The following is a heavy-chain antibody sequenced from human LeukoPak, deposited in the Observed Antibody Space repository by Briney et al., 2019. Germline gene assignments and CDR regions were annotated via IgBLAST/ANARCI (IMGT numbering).Heavy chain of an antibody. D-gene: IGHD3-10*01. CDR1: GFTFSSYW. CDR2: IKQDGSEK. J-gene: IGHJ5*02. Sequence: GGSLRLSCAASGFTFSSYWMSWVRQAPGKGLEWVANIKQDGSEKYYVDSVKGRFTLSRDNAKNSLYLQMNSLRAEDTAVYYCAREYYYGSGSSWFDPWGQGTLVTVSS. CDR3: AREYYYGSGSSWFDP. V-gene: IGHV3-7*03.